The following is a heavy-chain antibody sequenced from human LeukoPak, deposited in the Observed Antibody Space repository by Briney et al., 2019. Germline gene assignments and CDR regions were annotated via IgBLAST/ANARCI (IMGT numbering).Heavy chain of an antibody. J-gene: IGHJ4*02. Sequence: PGGSLRLSCAASGFTFSNYWMHWVRQAPGKGLVWVSRINTDGSSTSYADSVKGRFTISRDNAKNTLYLQMNSLRDEDTAVYYCARDTNTQYYYDFWSGYYAVDYWGQGTLVTVSS. V-gene: IGHV3-74*01. CDR1: GFTFSNYW. D-gene: IGHD3-3*01. CDR2: INTDGSST. CDR3: ARDTNTQYYYDFWSGYYAVDY.